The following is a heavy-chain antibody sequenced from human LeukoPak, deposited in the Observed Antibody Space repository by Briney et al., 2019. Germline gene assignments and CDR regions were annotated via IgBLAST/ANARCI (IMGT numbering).Heavy chain of an antibody. J-gene: IGHJ4*02. V-gene: IGHV3-21*01. CDR3: ARLIVGATRDYFDY. D-gene: IGHD1-26*01. CDR2: ISSSSSYI. CDR1: GFTFSSYW. Sequence: GGYLRLSCAASGFTFSSYWMSWVCQAPGKGLEWVSSISSSSSYIYYADSVKGRFTISRDNAKNSLYLQMNSLRAEDTAVYYCARLIVGATRDYFDYWGQGTLVTVSS.